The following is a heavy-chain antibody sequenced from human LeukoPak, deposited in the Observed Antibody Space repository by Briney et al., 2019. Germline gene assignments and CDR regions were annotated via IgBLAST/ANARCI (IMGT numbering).Heavy chain of an antibody. Sequence: SETLSLTCNVSGGSISSSSYYWAWIRQPPGKGLEWIGTIYYSGSTYYNPSLKSQFTISIDTSKKQFSLRLSSLTAADTAVYYCAGRLALGTYDYWGQGKLVTVSS. J-gene: IGHJ4*02. D-gene: IGHD1-26*01. CDR2: IYYSGST. CDR1: GGSISSSSYY. V-gene: IGHV4-39*01. CDR3: AGRLALGTYDY.